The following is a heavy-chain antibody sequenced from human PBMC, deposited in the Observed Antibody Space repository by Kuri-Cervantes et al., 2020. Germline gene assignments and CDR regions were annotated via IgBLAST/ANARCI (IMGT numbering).Heavy chain of an antibody. D-gene: IGHD6-13*01. V-gene: IGHV3-30*03. CDR3: ARNSRYIGASYYYYYMDV. CDR1: GFTFSSYG. J-gene: IGHJ6*03. Sequence: GESLKISCAASGFTFSSYGMHWVRQAPGKGLEWVGVISYDGSNKYFADSVKGRFTISRDNAKKLLYLQMNSLRAEDTAVYYCARNSRYIGASYYYYYMDVWGKGTTVTVSS. CDR2: ISYDGSNK.